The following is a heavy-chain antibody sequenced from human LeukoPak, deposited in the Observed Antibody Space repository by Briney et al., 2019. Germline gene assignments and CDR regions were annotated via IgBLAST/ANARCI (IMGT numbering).Heavy chain of an antibody. J-gene: IGHJ3*02. CDR1: GFTFSIYW. Sequence: GGSLRLSCAASGFTFSIYWMSWVRQAPGKGLEWVASIKQDGSVKHFLDSVKGRFTISRDNAKNSLYLQMNSLRAEDTAVYYCARWDAYCSGGTCYFGGFALDIWGQGTMVTVSS. D-gene: IGHD2-15*01. CDR3: ARWDAYCSGGTCYFGGFALDI. V-gene: IGHV3-7*01. CDR2: IKQDGSVK.